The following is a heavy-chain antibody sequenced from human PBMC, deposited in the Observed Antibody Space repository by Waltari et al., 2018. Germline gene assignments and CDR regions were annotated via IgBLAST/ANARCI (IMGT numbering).Heavy chain of an antibody. J-gene: IGHJ4*02. V-gene: IGHV4-4*02. CDR2: VYHSGKT. CDR3: AGDRAIGLFFDY. Sequence: QVQLQESGQGLVKPSGTLSLTCAVPGDSISGHYWWSWVRQSPEKGLEWIGQVYHSGKTHYNPSLQSRVTISVDKPKNQFSLNLNSVTAADTAVYYCAGDRAIGLFFDYWGRGTLVTVSS. CDR1: GDSISGHYW. D-gene: IGHD2-2*01.